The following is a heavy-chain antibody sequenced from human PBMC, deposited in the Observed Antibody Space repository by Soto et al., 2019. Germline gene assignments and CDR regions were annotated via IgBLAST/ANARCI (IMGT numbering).Heavy chain of an antibody. Sequence: SETLSLTCTVSGGSISSYYWSWIRQPPGKGLEWIGYIYYSGSTNYNPSLKSRVTISVDTSKNQFSLKLSSVTAADTAVYYCAAYCSGGSCYSGEADFWGQGTLVTVSS. CDR1: GGSISSYY. J-gene: IGHJ4*02. V-gene: IGHV4-59*01. D-gene: IGHD2-15*01. CDR2: IYYSGST. CDR3: AAYCSGGSCYSGEADF.